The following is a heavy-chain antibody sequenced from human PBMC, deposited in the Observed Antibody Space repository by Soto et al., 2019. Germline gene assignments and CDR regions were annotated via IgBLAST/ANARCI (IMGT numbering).Heavy chain of an antibody. Sequence: PGGSLRLSCAASGFTFSSYWMSWVRQAPGKGLEWVANIKQDGSEKYYVDSVKGRFTISRDNAKNSLYLQMNSLRAEDTAVYYCARPPNYGEGYFDYWGQGTLVTVSS. CDR2: IKQDGSEK. V-gene: IGHV3-7*01. J-gene: IGHJ4*02. CDR1: GFTFSSYW. D-gene: IGHD4-17*01. CDR3: ARPPNYGEGYFDY.